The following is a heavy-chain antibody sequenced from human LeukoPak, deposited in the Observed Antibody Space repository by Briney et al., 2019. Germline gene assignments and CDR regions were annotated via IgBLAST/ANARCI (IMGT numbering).Heavy chain of an antibody. CDR3: AVGELSAYYFDY. J-gene: IGHJ4*02. D-gene: IGHD3-10*01. Sequence: SETLSPTCTVSGGSISSGGYYWSWIRQHPGKGLEWIGYIYYSGSTYYNPSLKSRVTISVDTSKNQFSLKLSSVTAADTAVYYCAVGELSAYYFDYWGQGTLVTVSS. CDR2: IYYSGST. V-gene: IGHV4-31*03. CDR1: GGSISSGGYY.